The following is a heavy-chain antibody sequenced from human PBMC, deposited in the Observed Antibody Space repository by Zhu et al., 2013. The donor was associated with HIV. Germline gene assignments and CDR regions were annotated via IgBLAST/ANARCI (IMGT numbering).Heavy chain of an antibody. CDR1: GYTFTSFD. CDR3: ARDRCSSARCYGSNNWFDP. J-gene: IGHJ5*02. D-gene: IGHD2-15*01. Sequence: QVQLVQSGAEVKNPGAAVKVSCKASGYTFTSFDINWVRQATGQGLEWMGWISAYNGNTNYAQKLQGRVTMTTDTSTSTAYMELRSLRSDDTAVYYCARDRCSSARCYGSNNWFDPWGRGTLVTVSS. CDR2: ISAYNGNT. V-gene: IGHV1-18*01.